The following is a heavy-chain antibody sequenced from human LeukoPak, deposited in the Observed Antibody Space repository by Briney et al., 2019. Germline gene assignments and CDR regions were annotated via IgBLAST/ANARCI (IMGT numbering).Heavy chain of an antibody. D-gene: IGHD4-17*01. J-gene: IGHJ5*02. Sequence: PGGSLRLSCAASGLTGSHNYVSWVRQAPGKGLEWVSAIHTSGDTCYADSVKGRFTISRDTSKNTLYLQINSLRVEDTAVYYCIVFGDSNHWAQGTLVTVSS. CDR2: IHTSGDT. CDR1: GLTGSHNY. CDR3: IVFGDSNH. V-gene: IGHV3-53*01.